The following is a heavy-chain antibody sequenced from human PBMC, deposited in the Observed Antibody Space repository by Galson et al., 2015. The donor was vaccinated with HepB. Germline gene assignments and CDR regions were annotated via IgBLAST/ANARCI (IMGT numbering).Heavy chain of an antibody. V-gene: IGHV3-23*01. J-gene: IGHJ4*02. CDR2: ITSSGGNS. CDR3: ATDGIMGANNPSHVHY. D-gene: IGHD1-26*01. CDR1: GFSFTRYA. Sequence: SLRLSCAASGFSFTRYAMTWVRQAPGKGLEWVSSITSSGGNSYYTDSVKGRFTVSRDNSKNTVLLQLNSLRAEATSMYFCATDGIMGANNPSHVHYWGQGTLVTVSS.